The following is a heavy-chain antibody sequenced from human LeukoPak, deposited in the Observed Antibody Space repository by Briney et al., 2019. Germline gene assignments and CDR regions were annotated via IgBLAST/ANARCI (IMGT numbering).Heavy chain of an antibody. V-gene: IGHV1-69*13. CDR3: ARGSAYSDRITSFDY. CDR2: IIPMSGTS. Sequence: ASVKVSCKASGGTFSTYAFTWVRQAPGQGLEWMGGIIPMSGTSNYAQEFQGRVTITADESTTTAFMELSSLRSEDTAVYYCARGSAYSDRITSFDYWGQGTLVTVSS. J-gene: IGHJ4*02. CDR1: GGTFSTYA. D-gene: IGHD4-17*01.